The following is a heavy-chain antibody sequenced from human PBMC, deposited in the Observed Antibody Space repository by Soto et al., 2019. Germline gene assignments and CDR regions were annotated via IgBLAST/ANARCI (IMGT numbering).Heavy chain of an antibody. CDR3: ALRFMVRGAFDP. CDR2: ISSTGATI. V-gene: IGHV3-11*01. D-gene: IGHD3-10*01. CDR1: GFTFTDYY. Sequence: QVRLVEAGGGLVKPGGSLRLSCAASGFTFTDYYMSWFRQAPGKGLEWVSQISSTGATIYYADSVKGRFTISRDNAEDLLYLQMTSLSGEDTALYYCALRFMVRGAFDPWGQGTLVTVSS. J-gene: IGHJ5*02.